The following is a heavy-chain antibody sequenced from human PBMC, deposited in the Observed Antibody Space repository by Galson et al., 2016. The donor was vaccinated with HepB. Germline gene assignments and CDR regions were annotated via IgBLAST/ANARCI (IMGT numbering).Heavy chain of an antibody. J-gene: IGHJ3*01. CDR3: ARLPRLVESYDAFDV. V-gene: IGHV4-39*01. CDR1: GGSIRSSSYY. CDR2: IHSSGNT. Sequence: SETLSLTCTGSGGSIRSSSYYWGWIRQSPGKGLEWIGTIHSSGNTDYNPSLKSRVTISLDTSRNNFSLKLTSVTAADTAVYYCARLPRLVESYDAFDVWGQGTVVTVSS. D-gene: IGHD2-2*01.